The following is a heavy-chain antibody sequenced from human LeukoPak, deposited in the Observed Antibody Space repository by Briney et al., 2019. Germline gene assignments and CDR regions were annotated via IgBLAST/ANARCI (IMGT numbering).Heavy chain of an antibody. CDR2: IKQDGSEK. Sequence: GGSLRLSCAASGFTFSSYWMSWVRQAPGRGLEWVANIKQDGSEKYYVDSVKGRFTISRDNTKNSLYMQMNSLRAEDTAVYYCGRSAAAGFFDYWGQGTLVTVSS. CDR3: GRSAAAGFFDY. V-gene: IGHV3-7*03. CDR1: GFTFSSYW. J-gene: IGHJ4*02. D-gene: IGHD6-13*01.